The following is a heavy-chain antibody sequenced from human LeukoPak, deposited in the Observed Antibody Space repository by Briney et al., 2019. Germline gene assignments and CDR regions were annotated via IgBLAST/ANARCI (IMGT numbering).Heavy chain of an antibody. CDR3: ARGYVSSSWFYFDY. CDR2: INPNSGGT. CDR1: GYTFTGSY. Sequence: GAPVKVSCKASGYTFTGSYMHWVRQAPGQGLEWMGWINPNSGGTNYAQKFQGRVTLTRDTSINTAYMELSRLRSDDTAVYYCARGYVSSSWFYFDYWGQGTLVTVSS. J-gene: IGHJ4*02. V-gene: IGHV1-2*02. D-gene: IGHD6-13*01.